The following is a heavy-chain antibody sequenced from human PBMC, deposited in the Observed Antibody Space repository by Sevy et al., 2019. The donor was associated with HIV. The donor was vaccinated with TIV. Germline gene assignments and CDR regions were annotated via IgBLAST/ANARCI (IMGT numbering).Heavy chain of an antibody. Sequence: SETLSLTCAVSGVSFSDYYWAWVRQPPGKGLEWIGEVSQSGRANYNPSLRSRVIMSLDTSNKQFSLKLTSVTAADTAMYYCARGPLFSPEYCSGGACPTIDYWSQGTRVTVSS. D-gene: IGHD2-15*01. CDR3: ARGPLFSPEYCSGGACPTIDY. V-gene: IGHV4-34*01. CDR2: VSQSGRA. CDR1: GVSFSDYY. J-gene: IGHJ4*02.